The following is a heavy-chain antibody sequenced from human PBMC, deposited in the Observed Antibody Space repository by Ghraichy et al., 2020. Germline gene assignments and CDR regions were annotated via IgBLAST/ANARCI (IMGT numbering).Heavy chain of an antibody. CDR1: GFTFSSYS. D-gene: IGHD5-12*01. Sequence: GGSLRLSCTVSGFTFSSYSMNWVRQAPGKGLEWVSYISSSSSIIYYADSVKGRFTISRDNAKNSLYLQMNSLRDEDTAVYYCARDEAIVATIGRMDVWGKGTTVTVSS. CDR3: ARDEAIVATIGRMDV. CDR2: ISSSSSII. V-gene: IGHV3-48*02. J-gene: IGHJ6*04.